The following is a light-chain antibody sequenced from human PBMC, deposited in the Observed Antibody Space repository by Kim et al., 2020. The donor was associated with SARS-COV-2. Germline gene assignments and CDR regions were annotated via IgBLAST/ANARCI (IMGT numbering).Light chain of an antibody. Sequence: QLVLTQSPSASASLGASVKLTCTLSSGHSTYVIAWHQQQPEKGPRYLMKLNSVGSHSKGDGIPDRFSGSSSGSERYLIISSLQSEDEADYYCQTWGTGIPVVFGGGTQLTVL. J-gene: IGLJ2*01. CDR1: SGHSTYV. CDR3: QTWGTGIPVV. CDR2: LNSVGSH. V-gene: IGLV4-69*01.